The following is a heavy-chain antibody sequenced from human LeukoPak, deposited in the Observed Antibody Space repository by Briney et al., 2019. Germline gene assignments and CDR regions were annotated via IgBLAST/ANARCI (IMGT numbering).Heavy chain of an antibody. J-gene: IGHJ4*02. D-gene: IGHD5-24*01. V-gene: IGHV4-61*02. CDR1: GGSISSGSYY. Sequence: SQTLSLTCTVSGGSISSGSYYWSWIRQPAGKGLEWIGRIYTSGSTNYNPSLKSRVTISGDTSKNQFSLKLSSVTAADTAVYYCARDSRWLQSLDYWGQGTLVTVSS. CDR2: IYTSGST. CDR3: ARDSRWLQSLDY.